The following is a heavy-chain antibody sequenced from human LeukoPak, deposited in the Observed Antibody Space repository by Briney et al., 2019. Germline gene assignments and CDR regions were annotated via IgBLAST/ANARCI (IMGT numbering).Heavy chain of an antibody. CDR2: ISGSGGST. J-gene: IGHJ3*02. CDR1: GFTFNSYG. D-gene: IGHD4-17*01. CDR3: AKGGYYGDDAFDI. Sequence: GGLRLSCAASGFTFNSYGMSWVRQAPGKGLEWVSAISGSGGSTYYADSVKGRFTISRDNSKNTLYLQMNSLRAEDTAVYYCAKGGYYGDDAFDIWGQGTMVTVSS. V-gene: IGHV3-23*01.